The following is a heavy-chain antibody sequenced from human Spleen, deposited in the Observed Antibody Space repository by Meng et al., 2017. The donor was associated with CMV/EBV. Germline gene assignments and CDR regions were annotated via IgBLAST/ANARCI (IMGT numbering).Heavy chain of an antibody. J-gene: IGHJ4*02. CDR3: ARAGLGYCSVTSCYNDY. Sequence: GGSLRLSCAASGFTFDDYGMSWVRQAPGEGLEWVSGINWNGDSTGYADSVKGRFTISRDNAKNSLFLQMSSLRVEDTAMYYCARAGLGYCSVTSCYNDYWGQGTLVTVSS. V-gene: IGHV3-20*04. CDR2: INWNGDST. CDR1: GFTFDDYG. D-gene: IGHD2-2*02.